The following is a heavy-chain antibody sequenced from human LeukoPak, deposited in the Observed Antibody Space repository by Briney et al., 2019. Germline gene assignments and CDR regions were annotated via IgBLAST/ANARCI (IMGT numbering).Heavy chain of an antibody. J-gene: IGHJ4*02. CDR3: ARADPTSEHYGSGSYYCAFDY. CDR1: GYTFTSYG. CDR2: ISAYNGNT. Sequence: GASVKVPCKASGYTFTSYGISWVRQAPGQGLEWMGWISAYNGNTNYAQKLQGRVTMTTDTSTSTAYMELRSLRSDDTAVYYCARADPTSEHYGSGSYYCAFDYWGQGTLVAVSS. D-gene: IGHD3-10*01. V-gene: IGHV1-18*01.